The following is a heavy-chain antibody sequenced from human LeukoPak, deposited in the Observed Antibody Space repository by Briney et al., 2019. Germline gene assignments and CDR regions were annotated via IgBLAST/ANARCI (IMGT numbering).Heavy chain of an antibody. J-gene: IGHJ5*02. CDR1: GGSISSDVYY. CDR2: IYASGST. V-gene: IGHV4-61*02. Sequence: SETLSLTCSVSGGSISSDVYYWSWIRQPAGKGLEWIGRIYASGSTTYNSPLKSRVTISIDTAKNQFSLKLTSVTAADTAVYYCAGTRRYCSGGSCYNWFDPWGQGTLVTVSS. D-gene: IGHD2-15*01. CDR3: AGTRRYCSGGSCYNWFDP.